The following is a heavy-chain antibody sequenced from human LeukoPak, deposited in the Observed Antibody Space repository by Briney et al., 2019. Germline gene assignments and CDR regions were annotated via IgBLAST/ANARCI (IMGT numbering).Heavy chain of an antibody. V-gene: IGHV3-30*18. CDR1: GFTFNSYG. D-gene: IGHD6-19*01. CDR3: TKEPIPVAGGYYFDY. J-gene: IGHJ4*02. Sequence: GGSLRLSCAASGFTFNSYGMHRVRQAPGKGLEWVAVISYAVSTEYYAESVKGRFTISRDNSKNTLYLQNNSLRAEDAAVYYCTKEPIPVAGGYYFDYWGQGTLVTVSS. CDR2: ISYAVSTE.